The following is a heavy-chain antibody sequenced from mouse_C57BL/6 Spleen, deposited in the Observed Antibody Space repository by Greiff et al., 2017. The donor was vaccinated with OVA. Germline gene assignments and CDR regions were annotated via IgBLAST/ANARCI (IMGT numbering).Heavy chain of an antibody. CDR1: GFTFSDYY. Sequence: EVKLVESEGGLVQPGSSMKLSCTASGFTFSDYYMAWVRQVPEKGLEWVANINYDGSSTYYLDSLKSRFIISRDNAKNILYLQMSSIKSEDTATYDCARVATDYFDYWGQGTTLTVSS. CDR3: ARVATDYFDY. J-gene: IGHJ2*01. V-gene: IGHV5-16*01. CDR2: INYDGSST. D-gene: IGHD1-1*01.